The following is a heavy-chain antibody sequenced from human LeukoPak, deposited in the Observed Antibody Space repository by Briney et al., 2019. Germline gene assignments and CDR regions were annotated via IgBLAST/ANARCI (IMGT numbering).Heavy chain of an antibody. CDR2: IYDGGST. D-gene: IGHD2-15*01. V-gene: IGHV4-30-4*01. CDR1: GASIRSGDYY. J-gene: IGHJ3*02. Sequence: SETLSHTCTVSGASIRSGDYYWSWIRQPPGKGLEWIGYIYDGGSTYYNPSLKSRITISVDTSENRFSLKLSSVTATDTAVYYCARDCSGGSCYGAFDIWGQGTMVTVSS. CDR3: ARDCSGGSCYGAFDI.